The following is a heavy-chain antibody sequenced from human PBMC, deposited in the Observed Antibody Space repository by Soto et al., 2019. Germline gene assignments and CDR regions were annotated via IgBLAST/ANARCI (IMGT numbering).Heavy chain of an antibody. CDR2: VYYSGST. D-gene: IGHD6-19*01. V-gene: IGHV4-59*01. CDR1: GGSINSYY. CDR3: ARLRLYSSGWVDY. Sequence: QVQLQESGPGLVKPSETLSRTCTVSGGSINSYYWSWIRQPPGKGLEWIGYVYYSGSTNYNPSLKSRVTISVDTSKNQFSLKLSSVTAADTAVYYCARLRLYSSGWVDYWGQGTLVTVSS. J-gene: IGHJ4*02.